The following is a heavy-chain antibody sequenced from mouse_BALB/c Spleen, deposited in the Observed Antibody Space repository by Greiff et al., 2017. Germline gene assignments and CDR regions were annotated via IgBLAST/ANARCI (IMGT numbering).Heavy chain of an antibody. J-gene: IGHJ4*01. V-gene: IGHV8-12*01. CDR1: GFSLSTSGMG. D-gene: IGHD2-14*01. CDR3: ARGVRPYYYAMDY. Sequence: QVTLKESGPGILQPSQTLSLTCSFSGFSLSTSGMGVSWIRQPSGKGLEWLAHIYWDDDKRYNPSLKSRLTISKDTSSNQVFLKITSVDTADTATYYCARGVRPYYYAMDYWGQGTSVTVSS. CDR2: IYWDDDK.